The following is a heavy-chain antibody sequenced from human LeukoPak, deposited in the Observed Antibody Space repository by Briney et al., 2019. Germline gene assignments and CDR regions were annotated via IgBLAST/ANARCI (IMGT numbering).Heavy chain of an antibody. CDR3: ARGTKTISGVVIGPYDAFDI. Sequence: SVKVSCKASGGTFSSYAISWVRQAPGQGLEWMGGIIPIFGTANYAQKFQGRVTITTDESTSTAYMELSSLRSEDTAVYYCARGTKTISGVVIGPYDAFDIWGQGTMVTVSS. J-gene: IGHJ3*02. CDR2: IIPIFGTA. V-gene: IGHV1-69*05. D-gene: IGHD3-3*01. CDR1: GGTFSSYA.